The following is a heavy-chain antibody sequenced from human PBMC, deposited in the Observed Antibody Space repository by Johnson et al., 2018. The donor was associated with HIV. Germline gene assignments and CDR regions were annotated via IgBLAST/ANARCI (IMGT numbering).Heavy chain of an antibody. CDR2: INWNGDRT. D-gene: IGHD3-22*01. V-gene: IGHV3-20*04. CDR1: GFNFDDYG. J-gene: IGHJ3*02. Sequence: VTLVESGGGVVRPGGSLRLSCAPSGFNFDDYGMSWVRQAPGKGLEWVSGINWNGDRTGYADSVKGRFTISRDNAKNSLYLQMNSLRDEDTALYYCARERYYYDSSGSYNPHAFDIWGQGTMVTVSS. CDR3: ARERYYYDSSGSYNPHAFDI.